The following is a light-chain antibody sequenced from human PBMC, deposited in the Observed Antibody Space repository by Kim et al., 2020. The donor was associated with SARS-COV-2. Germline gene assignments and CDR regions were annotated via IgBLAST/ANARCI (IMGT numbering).Light chain of an antibody. CDR3: QSYNRGNVV. CDR1: GGSIDDDY. CDR2: EDD. V-gene: IGLV6-57*02. Sequence: GTTVTIYCTGSGGSIDDDYVQWDQARPGGVPSTVIYEDDQRPTGVSDRFSGYIDNSSDSASLTISGLKTEDEADYFCQSYNRGNVVFGGGTQLSVL. J-gene: IGLJ2*01.